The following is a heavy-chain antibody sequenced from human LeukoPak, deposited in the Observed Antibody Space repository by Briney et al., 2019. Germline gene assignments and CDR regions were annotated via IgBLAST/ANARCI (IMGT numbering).Heavy chain of an antibody. CDR2: IYYSGST. V-gene: IGHV4-39*01. CDR1: GGSISSSSYY. D-gene: IGHD1-1*01. CDR3: ARRSTTPFDY. Sequence: SETLSLTCTVSGGSISSSSYYWGWIRQPPRKGLEWIGSIYYSGSTYYNPSLKSRVTISVDTSKNQFSLKLSSVTAADTAVYYCARRSTTPFDYWGQGTLVTVSS. J-gene: IGHJ4*02.